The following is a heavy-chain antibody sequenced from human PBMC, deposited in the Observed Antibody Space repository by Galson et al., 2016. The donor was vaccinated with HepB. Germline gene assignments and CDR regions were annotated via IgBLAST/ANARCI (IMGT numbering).Heavy chain of an antibody. CDR3: AKSQFALPDSGWFNAFDL. V-gene: IGHV3-23*01. Sequence: FLRLPCAASGFTFNTYAMTCVRQATRKGQERLSSISSSDGRTWYADSVRGRFTISTDNSKTTLYVQMHSLRVDDSAIYYCAKSQFALPDSGWFNAFDLWGQGTMVTVSS. CDR1: GFTFNTYA. CDR2: ISSSDGRT. D-gene: IGHD6-19*01. J-gene: IGHJ3*01.